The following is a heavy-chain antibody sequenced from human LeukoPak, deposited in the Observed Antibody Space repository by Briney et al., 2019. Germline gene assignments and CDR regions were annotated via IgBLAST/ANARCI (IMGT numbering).Heavy chain of an antibody. CDR3: ARGHYDILNWFDP. V-gene: IGHV3-48*03. CDR2: ISSSGSTI. D-gene: IGHD3-9*01. J-gene: IGHJ5*02. CDR1: GFTFSSYE. Sequence: GGSLRLSCAASGFTFSSYEMNWVRQAPGKGLEWVSYISSSGSTIYYADSVKGRFTISRDNAKNSLYLQMNSLRAEDTAVYYWARGHYDILNWFDPWGQGTLVTVSS.